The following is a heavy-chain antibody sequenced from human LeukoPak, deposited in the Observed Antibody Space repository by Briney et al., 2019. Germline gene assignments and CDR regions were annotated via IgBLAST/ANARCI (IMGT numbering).Heavy chain of an antibody. CDR3: AKTRYSSSPPGY. V-gene: IGHV3-23*01. CDR2: IGGTNEET. J-gene: IGHJ4*02. CDR1: GFLFKLFA. Sequence: GGSLRLSCVGSGFLFKLFAVGWVRQAPGKGLEWVSVIGGTNEETDYADSVRGHFTISRDNSKNTLYLQMNSLRAEDTAVYYCAKTRYSSSPPGYWGQGTLVTVSS. D-gene: IGHD6-13*01.